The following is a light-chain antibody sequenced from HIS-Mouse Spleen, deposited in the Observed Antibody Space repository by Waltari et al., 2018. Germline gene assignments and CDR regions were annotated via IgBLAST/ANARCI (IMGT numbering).Light chain of an antibody. Sequence: QRVTISCSGSSSNIGSNYVYWYQQLPGTAPKLLIYRNNQRPSGVPDRFSGSKSGTSASLAISGLRSEDEADYYCAAWDDSLSGYVFGTGTKVTVL. CDR3: AAWDDSLSGYV. J-gene: IGLJ1*01. V-gene: IGLV1-47*01. CDR1: SSNIGSNY. CDR2: RNN.